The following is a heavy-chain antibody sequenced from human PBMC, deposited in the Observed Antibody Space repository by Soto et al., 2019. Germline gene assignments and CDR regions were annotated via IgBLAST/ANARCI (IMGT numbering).Heavy chain of an antibody. CDR2: ISGTGDSS. Sequence: EVQLLESGGGLVQPGGSLRLSCAASGFTFGSYAMSWVRQAPGKGLEWVSLISGTGDSSEYANSVKGRFTISRDYSKTTVFLQMNSLRAEDTAVYFCAKDKVVAATPDWFDPWGQGTLVTVSS. V-gene: IGHV3-23*01. CDR3: AKDKVVAATPDWFDP. J-gene: IGHJ5*02. D-gene: IGHD2-15*01. CDR1: GFTFGSYA.